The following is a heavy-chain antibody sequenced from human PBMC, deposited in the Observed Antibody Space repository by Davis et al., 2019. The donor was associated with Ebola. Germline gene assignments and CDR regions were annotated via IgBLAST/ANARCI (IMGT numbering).Heavy chain of an antibody. Sequence: GGSLRLSCAASGFSVSSNYMNWVRQAPGTGLEWVSAISGSGGNTYYADSVKGRFTISRDNSKNTLYLQMNSLGAEDTAVYYCAKSGVTGDTSSYFDFWGQGTLVTVSS. V-gene: IGHV3-23*01. J-gene: IGHJ4*02. CDR2: ISGSGGNT. D-gene: IGHD3-10*01. CDR1: GFSVSSNY. CDR3: AKSGVTGDTSSYFDF.